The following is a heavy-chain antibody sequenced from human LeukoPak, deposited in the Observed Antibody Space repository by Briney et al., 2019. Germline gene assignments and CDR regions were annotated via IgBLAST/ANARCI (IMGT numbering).Heavy chain of an antibody. Sequence: SETLSLTCTVSGGSISSSSYYWGWIRQPPGKGLEWTGSIYYSGSTYYNPSLKSRVTISVDTSKNQFSLKLSSVTAADTAVYYCARQTSYSSEMYYFDYWGQGTLVTVSS. J-gene: IGHJ4*02. CDR1: GGSISSSSYY. V-gene: IGHV4-39*01. CDR2: IYYSGST. CDR3: ARQTSYSSEMYYFDY. D-gene: IGHD6-19*01.